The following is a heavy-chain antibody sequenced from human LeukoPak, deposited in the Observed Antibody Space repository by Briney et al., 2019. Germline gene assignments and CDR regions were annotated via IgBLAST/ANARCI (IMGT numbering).Heavy chain of an antibody. CDR1: GGTFSSYA. D-gene: IGHD6-19*01. CDR2: ISAYNGNT. V-gene: IGHV1-18*01. J-gene: IGHJ4*02. CDR3: ARYSSGWYDY. Sequence: ASVKVSCKASGGTFSSYAISWVRQAPGQGLEWMGWISAYNGNTNYAQKLQGRVTMTTDTSTSTAYMELRSLRSDDTAVYYCARYSSGWYDYWGQGTLVTVSS.